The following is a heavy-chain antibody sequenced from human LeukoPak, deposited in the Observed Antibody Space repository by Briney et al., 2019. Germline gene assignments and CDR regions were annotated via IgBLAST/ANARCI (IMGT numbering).Heavy chain of an antibody. CDR1: GFTFTGYY. CDR3: ARGLSGPYYYYYMDV. D-gene: IGHD2-15*01. CDR2: INPNNGDT. Sequence: GASVKVSCKASGFTFTGYYIHWVRQAAGQGLEWMGWINPNNGDTNYAQKFQGRVTMTRDTSISTAYMEMSRLRSDDTAVYYCARGLSGPYYYYYMDVWGKGTSLTVSS. J-gene: IGHJ6*03. V-gene: IGHV1-2*02.